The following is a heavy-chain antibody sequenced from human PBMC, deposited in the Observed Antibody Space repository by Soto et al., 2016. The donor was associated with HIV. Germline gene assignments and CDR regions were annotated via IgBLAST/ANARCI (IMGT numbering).Heavy chain of an antibody. CDR1: GGSFSGFY. J-gene: IGHJ2*01. V-gene: IGHV4-34*02. D-gene: IGHD3-3*01. Sequence: QVQLQQWGAGLLKPSETLSLTCAVYGGSFSGFYWTWIRQPPGKGLEWIGEINHSGSTKYNSSLKSRVTISVDTSKNQFSLKLASVTAADTAMYYCARLKATYYDYLTAYQQVRRYFDFWGRGTRGRCLL. CDR2: INHSGST. CDR3: ARLKATYYDYLTAYQQVRRYFDF.